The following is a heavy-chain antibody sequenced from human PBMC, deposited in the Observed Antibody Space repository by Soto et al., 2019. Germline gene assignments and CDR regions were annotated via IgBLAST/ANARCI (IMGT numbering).Heavy chain of an antibody. CDR3: AKDGCSSTSCPEPYFDY. CDR1: GFTFSSYA. D-gene: IGHD2-2*01. CDR2: ISGSGGST. Sequence: GGSLRLSCAASGFTFSSYAMSWVRQAPGKGLEWVSAISGSGGSTYYADSVKGRFTISRDNSKNTLYLQMNSLRAEDTAVYYCAKDGCSSTSCPEPYFDYWGQGTLVTVSS. V-gene: IGHV3-23*01. J-gene: IGHJ4*02.